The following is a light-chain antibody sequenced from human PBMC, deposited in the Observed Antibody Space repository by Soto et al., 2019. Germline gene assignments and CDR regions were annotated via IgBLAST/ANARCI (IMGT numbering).Light chain of an antibody. V-gene: IGKV1-33*01. CDR3: QYYYNFPLT. CDR2: DVS. Sequence: DIQMTQSPSSLSASIGDRVTITCQPSQGINNYLNWYQQKPGQAPKLLIYDVSHLQTGVPFRFRGSGSGQYFTLTISSLQPEDFATYYCQYYYNFPLTFGGGTKVDIK. CDR1: QGINNY. J-gene: IGKJ4*01.